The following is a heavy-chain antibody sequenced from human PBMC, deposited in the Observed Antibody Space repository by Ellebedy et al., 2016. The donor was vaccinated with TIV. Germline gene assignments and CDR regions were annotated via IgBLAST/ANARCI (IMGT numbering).Heavy chain of an antibody. CDR2: IYYGGSA. V-gene: IGHV4-39*02. J-gene: IGHJ4*02. D-gene: IGHD3-10*01. Sequence: MPSETLSLTCTVSGASISSSSGYYWGWIRQPPGQGLAWVGSIYYGGSAYYNPSLKSRITISVDTSRNQFSLQLNSVTAADTAVYYCGREVGSGSYYHSFWGQGTLVTVSS. CDR3: GREVGSGSYYHSF. CDR1: GASISSSSGYY.